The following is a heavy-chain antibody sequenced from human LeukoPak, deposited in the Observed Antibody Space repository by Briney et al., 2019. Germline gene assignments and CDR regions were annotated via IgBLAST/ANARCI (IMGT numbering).Heavy chain of an antibody. Sequence: TGGSLRLSCAASGFTFSSYSMNWVRQAPGKGLEWVSSISSSSYIYYADSVKGRFTISRDNAKNSLYLQMNSLRAEDTAVYYCARDSSGWKNWFDPWGQGTLVTVSS. CDR3: ARDSSGWKNWFDP. V-gene: IGHV3-21*01. CDR2: ISSSSYI. D-gene: IGHD6-19*01. J-gene: IGHJ5*02. CDR1: GFTFSSYS.